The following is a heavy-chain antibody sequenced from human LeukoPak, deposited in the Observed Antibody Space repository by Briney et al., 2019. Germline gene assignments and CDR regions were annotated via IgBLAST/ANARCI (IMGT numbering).Heavy chain of an antibody. CDR1: GYTFTANH. CDR3: ARAGTDDYGDPQGFDY. D-gene: IGHD4-17*01. V-gene: IGHV1-2*02. Sequence: ASVKVSCKTSGYTFTANHMSWVRRAPGQGLEWMGWINPNSGGTNYAQKFQGRVTMTRDTSIRTAYMELSSLRSDDTAVYFCARAGTDDYGDPQGFDYWGQGTLVTVSS. J-gene: IGHJ4*02. CDR2: INPNSGGT.